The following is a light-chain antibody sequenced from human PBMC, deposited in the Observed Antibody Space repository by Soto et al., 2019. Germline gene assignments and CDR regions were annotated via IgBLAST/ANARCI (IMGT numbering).Light chain of an antibody. Sequence: QTVVTQEPSLSVSPGGTVTLTCGLTSGSVSTPYSASWYQQTPGQSPRTLIYSTSTRSSGVPARFSGSILGNRAALTITGAQADDESDYYCVLYMGSGIWVFGGGTKLTVL. J-gene: IGLJ3*02. CDR1: SGSVSTPYS. CDR2: STS. V-gene: IGLV8-61*01. CDR3: VLYMGSGIWV.